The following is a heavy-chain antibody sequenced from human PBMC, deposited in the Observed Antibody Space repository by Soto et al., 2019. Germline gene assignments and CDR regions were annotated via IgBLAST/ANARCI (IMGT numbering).Heavy chain of an antibody. CDR2: INHSGST. D-gene: IGHD3-16*02. CDR3: ARGKLSDYVWGSYRYHFDY. CDR1: GGSFSGYY. Sequence: SETLSLTCAVYGGSFSGYYWSWIRQPPGKGLKWIGEINHSGSTNYNPSLKSRVTISVDTSKNQFSLKLSSVTAADTAVYYCARGKLSDYVWGSYRYHFDYWGQGTVVTVSS. J-gene: IGHJ4*02. V-gene: IGHV4-34*01.